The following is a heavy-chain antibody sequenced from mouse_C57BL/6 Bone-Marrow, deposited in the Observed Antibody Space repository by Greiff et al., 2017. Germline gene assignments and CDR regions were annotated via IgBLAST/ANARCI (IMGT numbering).Heavy chain of an antibody. CDR2: IDPSDSYT. V-gene: IGHV1-69*01. D-gene: IGHD2-2*01. J-gene: IGHJ3*01. CDR1: GYTFTSYW. Sequence: VQLQQPGAELVMPGASVKLSCKASGYTFTSYWMHWVKQRPGQGLEWIGEIDPSDSYTNYNQKFKGKSTLTVDKSSSTAYMELSSLTSENSAVYDGAIYYGCEEPSYWGQGTLVTVSA. CDR3: AIYYGCEEPSY.